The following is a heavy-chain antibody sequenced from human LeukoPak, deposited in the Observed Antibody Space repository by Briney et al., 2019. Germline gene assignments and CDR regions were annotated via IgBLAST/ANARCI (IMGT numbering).Heavy chain of an antibody. J-gene: IGHJ4*02. CDR3: AKDQGYTVTIHTLFDY. V-gene: IGHV3-30*18. CDR2: ISYDGSNK. CDR1: GISFSSHW. Sequence: GGSLRLACAASGISFSSHWMHWVRQAPGKGLEWVAVISYDGSNKYYADSVKGRFTISRDNSKNTLYLQMNSLRAEDTAVYYCAKDQGYTVTIHTLFDYWGQGTLVTVSS. D-gene: IGHD4-17*01.